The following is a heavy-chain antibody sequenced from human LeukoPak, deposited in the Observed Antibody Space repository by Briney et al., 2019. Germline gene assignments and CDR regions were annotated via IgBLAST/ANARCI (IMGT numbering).Heavy chain of an antibody. CDR2: ISESGGT. CDR3: ARVGGTNYYYYGMDV. CDR1: GASINYYY. D-gene: IGHD3-10*01. Sequence: PSETLSLTCTVSGASINYYYWSWIRQPPGKELEWIGYISESGGTNYNPSLKSRLTMSVDTTKNQVSLNLTSVTAADTAVYYCARVGGTNYYYYGMDVWGQGTTVTVSS. J-gene: IGHJ6*02. V-gene: IGHV4-59*01.